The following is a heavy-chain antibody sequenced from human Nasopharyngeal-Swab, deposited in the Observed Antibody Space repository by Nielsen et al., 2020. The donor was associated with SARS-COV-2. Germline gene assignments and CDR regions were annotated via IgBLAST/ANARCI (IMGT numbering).Heavy chain of an antibody. Sequence: SETLSLTCTVSGGSMNSYNWNWIRQPPGKGLEWIGYVCNSRSTEYNPSLKRRATISVDPSTNQFSLQLSSVTAADTAVYFCARVQVDDDFWTGYHFDYWGQGTLVTVSS. D-gene: IGHD3/OR15-3a*01. J-gene: IGHJ4*02. V-gene: IGHV4-59*01. CDR2: VCNSRST. CDR3: ARVQVDDDFWTGYHFDY. CDR1: GGSMNSYN.